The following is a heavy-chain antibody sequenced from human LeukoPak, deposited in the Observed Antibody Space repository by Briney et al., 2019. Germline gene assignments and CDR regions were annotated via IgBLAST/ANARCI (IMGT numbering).Heavy chain of an antibody. Sequence: PGGSLRLSCAASGFTFSDYYMSWIRQAPGGGLEWVSYISSSGSTIYYADSVKGRFTISRDNAKNSLYLQMNSLRAEDTAVYYCARDSLLYYYDSSGGLDYWGQGTLVTVSS. V-gene: IGHV3-11*01. CDR1: GFTFSDYY. CDR3: ARDSLLYYYDSSGGLDY. D-gene: IGHD3-22*01. CDR2: ISSSGSTI. J-gene: IGHJ4*02.